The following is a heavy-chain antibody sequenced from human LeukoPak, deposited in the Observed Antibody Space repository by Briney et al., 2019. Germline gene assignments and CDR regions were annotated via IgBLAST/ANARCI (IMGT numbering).Heavy chain of an antibody. D-gene: IGHD3-10*01. J-gene: IGHJ5*02. Sequence: GGSLRLSCAASGFTFSSYAMHWVRQAPGKGLEWVAVISYDGSNKYYADSVKGRFTISRDNSKNTLYLQMNSLRAEDTAVYYCARVVGNYYGSGSSYNWFDPWGQGTRVTVSS. CDR3: ARVVGNYYGSGSSYNWFDP. CDR2: ISYDGSNK. CDR1: GFTFSSYA. V-gene: IGHV3-30-3*01.